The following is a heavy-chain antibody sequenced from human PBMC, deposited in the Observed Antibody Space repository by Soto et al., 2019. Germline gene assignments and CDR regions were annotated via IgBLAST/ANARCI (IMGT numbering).Heavy chain of an antibody. V-gene: IGHV1-18*01. CDR1: GYTFTSYG. Sequence: ASVKVSCKASGYTFTSYGISWVRQAPGQGLEWMGWISGYNGDTNYAQKFQGRVTMTIDTSTSTAYMELRSLTSDDTAVYYCAKNGQPPYYYYGMDVWGQGTTVTVSS. CDR3: AKNGQPPYYYYGMDV. D-gene: IGHD2-8*01. J-gene: IGHJ6*02. CDR2: ISGYNGDT.